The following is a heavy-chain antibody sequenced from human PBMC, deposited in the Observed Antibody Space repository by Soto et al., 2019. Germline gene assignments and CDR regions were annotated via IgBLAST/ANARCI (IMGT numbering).Heavy chain of an antibody. CDR1: GFTFSSYR. J-gene: IGHJ5*02. CDR3: ARDARIAARPDGWFDT. V-gene: IGHV3-21*01. Sequence: PXGSLRLTCAASGFTFSSYRMNWVRQAPGKGLEWVSSISSSSSYIYYADSVKGRFTISRDNAKNSLYLQMNSLRAEDTAVYYCARDARIAARPDGWFDTWGQGTLVTVSS. D-gene: IGHD6-6*01. CDR2: ISSSSSYI.